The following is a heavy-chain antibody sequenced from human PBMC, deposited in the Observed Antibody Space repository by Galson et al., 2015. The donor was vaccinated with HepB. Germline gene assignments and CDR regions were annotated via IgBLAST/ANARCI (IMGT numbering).Heavy chain of an antibody. CDR3: ARLASIILGRVGFYFES. D-gene: IGHD1-26*01. V-gene: IGHV5-51*01. J-gene: IGHJ4*02. CDR2: IYPGDSDT. Sequence: QSGAEVKQPGESLKISCKDSGYFTTYWIGRVRQMPGKGLELMGIIYPGDSDTRYSPSFQGQVTISADKSISTAYLQWTSLKASDTAMYYCARLASIILGRVGFYFESWGQGTLVTVSS. CDR1: GYFTTYW.